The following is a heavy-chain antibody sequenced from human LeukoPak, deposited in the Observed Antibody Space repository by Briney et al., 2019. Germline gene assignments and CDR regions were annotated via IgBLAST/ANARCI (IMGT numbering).Heavy chain of an antibody. Sequence: GGSLRLSCAAPGFTFSDYYMSWIRQAPRQGLEWVSYISGSSSYTNYADSVKGRFTISTDNAKNSLYLQMNSLRAEDTGVYYCARDQSTAGPTTADYWGQGTLVTVSS. V-gene: IGHV3-11*06. CDR1: GFTFSDYY. J-gene: IGHJ4*02. D-gene: IGHD1-26*01. CDR2: ISGSSSYT. CDR3: ARDQSTAGPTTADY.